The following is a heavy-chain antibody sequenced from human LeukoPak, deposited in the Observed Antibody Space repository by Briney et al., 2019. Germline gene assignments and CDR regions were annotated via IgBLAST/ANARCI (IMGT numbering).Heavy chain of an antibody. CDR2: INTNTGNP. Sequence: ASVKVSCKASGYTFTSYDINWVRQAPGQGLEWMGWINTNTGNPTYAQGFTGRFVFSLDTSVSTAYLQISSLKAEDTAVYYCAVEDGNDAFDIWGQGTMVTVSS. V-gene: IGHV7-4-1*02. CDR1: GYTFTSYD. D-gene: IGHD1-14*01. CDR3: AVEDGNDAFDI. J-gene: IGHJ3*02.